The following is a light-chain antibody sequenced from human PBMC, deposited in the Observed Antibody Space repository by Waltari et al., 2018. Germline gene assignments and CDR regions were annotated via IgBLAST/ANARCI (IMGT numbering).Light chain of an antibody. CDR1: QSIGTC. Sequence: EIVLTQSPATLSLSPGDRATPSCRASQSIGTCLAWLQQKPGQAPSLLIYDASYRATDIPARFSGAGSGTDFTLTISSLEPEDFAVYFCQQRSDWPRTFGQGTRVEIK. CDR2: DAS. V-gene: IGKV3-11*01. CDR3: QQRSDWPRT. J-gene: IGKJ1*01.